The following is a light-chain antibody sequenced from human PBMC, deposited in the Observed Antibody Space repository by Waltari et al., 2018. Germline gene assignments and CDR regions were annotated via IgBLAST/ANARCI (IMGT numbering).Light chain of an antibody. CDR2: WAS. CDR1: QSVLYSSSNKNH. J-gene: IGKJ1*01. Sequence: DIVMTQSPDSLAVSLGERATINCKSSQSVLYSSSNKNHLSWYQHKPGQPPKLLIYWASTRESGVPDRFSGSGSGTDFTLTINSLQAEDVAVYYCQQYYSSPSFGQGTKVEIK. CDR3: QQYYSSPS. V-gene: IGKV4-1*01.